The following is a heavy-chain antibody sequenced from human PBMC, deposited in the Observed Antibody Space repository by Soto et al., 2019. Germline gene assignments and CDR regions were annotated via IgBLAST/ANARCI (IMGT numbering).Heavy chain of an antibody. CDR2: MYYSGTT. J-gene: IGHJ5*02. D-gene: IGHD6-25*01. CDR1: GGSISSRDFY. CDR3: AVVDSTGNWFEP. V-gene: IGHV4-39*01. Sequence: QLQLQESGPGLVKPSETLSLTCTVSGGSISSRDFYWGWLRPTPGKGLEFIGSMYYSGTTYYNPSLKSRVTPSVDTSKNQFTLKWISVTAADSAVYCGAVVDSTGNWFEPWGEGALVTVSS.